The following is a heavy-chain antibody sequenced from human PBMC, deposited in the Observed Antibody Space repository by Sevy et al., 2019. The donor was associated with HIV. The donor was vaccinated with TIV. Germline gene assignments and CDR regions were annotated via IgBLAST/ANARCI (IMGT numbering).Heavy chain of an antibody. J-gene: IGHJ4*02. CDR1: GFTFSSAW. CDR3: TTVRRWDSGASEN. CDR2: IKTEADGGIA. D-gene: IGHD1-26*01. V-gene: IGHV3-15*01. Sequence: GGSLRLSCAASGFTFSSAWMNWVRQAPEKGLEWVGRIKTEADGGIADYAAPVKDRFIISRDDSKNTLYLQMHSLTTEDTAAYFCTTVRRWDSGASENWGQGTQVTVSS.